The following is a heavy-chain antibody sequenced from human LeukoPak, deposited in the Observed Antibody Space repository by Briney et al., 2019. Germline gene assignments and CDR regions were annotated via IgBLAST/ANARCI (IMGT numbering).Heavy chain of an antibody. CDR3: VRDCSTPCSIFSDY. V-gene: IGHV1-18*01. D-gene: IGHD2-2*01. CDR1: GYTFISFG. J-gene: IGHJ4*02. CDR2: ISGYNGST. Sequence: ASVKVSCKASGYTFISFGFSWVRQAPGQGLEWMGWISGYNGSTKYAQNLQGRVTMTTDTSTSTAYMELRSLRSDDTDIYYCVRDCSTPCSIFSDYWGQGTLVTVSS.